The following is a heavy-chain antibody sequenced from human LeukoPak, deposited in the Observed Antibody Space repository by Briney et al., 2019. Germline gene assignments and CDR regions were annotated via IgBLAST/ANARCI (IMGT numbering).Heavy chain of an antibody. CDR1: GGSISCTSYY. CDR3: ARALSVVTSCFDY. J-gene: IGHJ4*02. CDR2: VYYSGRT. D-gene: IGHD4-23*01. Sequence: SETLSLTCTVSGGSISCTSYYWGWIRQPPGKGLWWIGSVYYSGRTYYNQYIKSRVIISVDTSKNQFSLKLTSVTAADTAVYYCARALSVVTSCFDYWGQGTLVTVSS. V-gene: IGHV4-39*01.